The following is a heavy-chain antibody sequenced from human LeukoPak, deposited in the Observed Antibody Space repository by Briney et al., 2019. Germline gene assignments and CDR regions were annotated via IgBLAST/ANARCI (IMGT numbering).Heavy chain of an antibody. V-gene: IGHV3-30*02. Sequence: GGSLRLPCAASGFTFSSYGMHWVRQAPGKGLEWVAFIRSDGSYKYCADSVKGRFTISRDNSKNTLYLQMNSLRAEDTAVYYCAKDMGDDYGDCFFDYWGQGTLVTVSS. CDR2: IRSDGSYK. CDR3: AKDMGDDYGDCFFDY. CDR1: GFTFSSYG. D-gene: IGHD4-17*01. J-gene: IGHJ4*02.